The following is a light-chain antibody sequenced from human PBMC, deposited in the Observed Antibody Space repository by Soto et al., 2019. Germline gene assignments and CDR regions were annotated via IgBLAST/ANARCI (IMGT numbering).Light chain of an antibody. CDR3: QQYYSVPIT. J-gene: IGKJ5*01. Sequence: DIVMTQSADSPALSLGERATINCKSSPSVXYTSNNKNYIAWYQQKSGQPPKLLIYWASTRESGVPDRFSGGGSGTDFTLTISSLQAEDVAVYYCQQYYSVPITFGQGTRLEIK. V-gene: IGKV4-1*01. CDR1: PSVXYTSNNKNY. CDR2: WAS.